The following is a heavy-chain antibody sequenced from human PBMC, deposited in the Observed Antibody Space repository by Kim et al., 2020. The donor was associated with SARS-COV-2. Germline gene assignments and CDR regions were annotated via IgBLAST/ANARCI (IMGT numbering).Heavy chain of an antibody. Sequence: ASVKVSCKASGYTFTSYYMHWVRQAPGQGLEWMGIINPSGGSTSYAQKFQGRVTMTRDTSTSTVYMELSSLRSEDTAVYYCARDINYYDSSGYYYYFDYWGQGTLVTVSS. V-gene: IGHV1-46*01. J-gene: IGHJ4*02. D-gene: IGHD3-22*01. CDR1: GYTFTSYY. CDR2: INPSGGST. CDR3: ARDINYYDSSGYYYYFDY.